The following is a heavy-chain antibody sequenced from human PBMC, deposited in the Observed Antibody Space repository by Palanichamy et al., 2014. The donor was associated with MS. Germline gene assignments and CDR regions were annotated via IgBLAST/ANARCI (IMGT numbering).Heavy chain of an antibody. CDR3: TRHDESSSWFNPRWYFDL. J-gene: IGHJ2*01. CDR1: GFTFSDSA. Sequence: QLVESGGDLVQPGGSLRLSCATSGFTFSDSAIHWVRQASGKGLEWLGRVRGKPNSYTTSYAASVKGRFIISRDESKNTAYLQINSLRTEDTAVYFCTRHDESSSWFNPRWYFDLWGRGTLVTVSS. D-gene: IGHD6-13*01. CDR2: VRGKPNSYTT. V-gene: IGHV3-73*02.